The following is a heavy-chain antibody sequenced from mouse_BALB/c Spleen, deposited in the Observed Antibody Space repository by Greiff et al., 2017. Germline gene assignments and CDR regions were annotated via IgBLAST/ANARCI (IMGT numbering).Heavy chain of an antibody. Sequence: EVKLVESGGGLVKLGGSLKLSCAASGFTFSSYYLSWVRQTPEKRLELVAAINSNGGSTYYPDNVKGRVTISRDNAKNTLYLQMSSLKSVDTALYYGASQVAFYAMDDWGQGTSATGTS. CDR1: GFTFSSYY. CDR2: INSNGGST. V-gene: IGHV5-6-2*01. CDR3: ASQVAFYAMDD. J-gene: IGHJ4*01.